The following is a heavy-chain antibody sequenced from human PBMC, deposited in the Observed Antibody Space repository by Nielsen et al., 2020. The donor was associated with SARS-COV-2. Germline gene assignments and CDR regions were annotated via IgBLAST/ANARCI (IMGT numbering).Heavy chain of an antibody. V-gene: IGHV1-3*01. Sequence: ASVKVSCKASGYTFTSYTIHWVRQAPGQRLEWMGWINAGNGNTKYSQKFQGRVTITRDTSASTAYMELSSLRFEDTAVFYCARHLRGYIDYWGQGTLVTVSS. CDR3: ARHLRGYIDY. CDR1: GYTFTSYT. J-gene: IGHJ4*02. CDR2: INAGNGNT.